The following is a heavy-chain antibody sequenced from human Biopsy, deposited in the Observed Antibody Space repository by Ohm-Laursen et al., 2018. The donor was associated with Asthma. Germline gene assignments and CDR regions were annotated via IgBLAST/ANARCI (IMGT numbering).Heavy chain of an antibody. CDR2: ISPVFGST. V-gene: IGHV1-69*06. CDR1: GGTFGNYA. CDR3: ASPSSSREILYYYYNMDI. D-gene: IGHD6-13*01. J-gene: IGHJ6*02. Sequence: SVKVSCKASGGTFGNYAISWVRQAPGLGLEWMGGISPVFGSTNIAQKFQGRVTISADIFTKTAYLEVSSLGSDDTAVYYCASPSSSREILYYYYNMDIWGQGTTVTV.